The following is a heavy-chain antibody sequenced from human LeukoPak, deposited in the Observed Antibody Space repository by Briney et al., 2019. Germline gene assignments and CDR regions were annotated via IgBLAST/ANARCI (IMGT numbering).Heavy chain of an antibody. CDR2: INPSGGST. J-gene: IGHJ4*02. CDR3: ARGKGRLEVAATGTDY. CDR1: GGTFSSYA. Sequence: ASVKVSCKASGGTFSSYAISWVRQAPGQGLEWMGIINPSGGSTSYAQKFQGRVTMTRDTSKNQFSLKLSSVTAADTAVYYCARGKGRLEVAATGTDYWGQGTLVTVSS. D-gene: IGHD2-15*01. V-gene: IGHV1-46*01.